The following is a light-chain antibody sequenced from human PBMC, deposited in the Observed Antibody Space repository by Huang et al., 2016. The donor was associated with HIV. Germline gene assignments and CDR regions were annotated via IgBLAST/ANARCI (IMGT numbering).Light chain of an antibody. Sequence: AIQMTQSPSSLSASVGDRVTITCRASQGITDDLAWYQQKPGKAPKLLISGASTLRSGVPSRFSGSGSGTDFTLTISSLQPEGYATYYCLQDHNYPRTFGQGTKVEI. CDR1: QGITDD. V-gene: IGKV1-6*01. CDR2: GAS. CDR3: LQDHNYPRT. J-gene: IGKJ1*01.